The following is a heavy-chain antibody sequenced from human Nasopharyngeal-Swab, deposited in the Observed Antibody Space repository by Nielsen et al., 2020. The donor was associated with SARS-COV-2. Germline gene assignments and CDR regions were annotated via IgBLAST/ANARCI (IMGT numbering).Heavy chain of an antibody. Sequence: GESLKISCAASGFTLSTYSMDWVRQVPGKGLEWVAHIGTSSTPIYYADSVRGRFSISRANAKNSLSLLMSTLRGEDTAVYYCVRGWRSNSFDYWGRGARVTVSA. CDR2: IGTSSTPI. CDR3: VRGWRSNSFDY. J-gene: IGHJ4*01. D-gene: IGHD2/OR15-2a*01. CDR1: GFTLSTYS. V-gene: IGHV3-48*01.